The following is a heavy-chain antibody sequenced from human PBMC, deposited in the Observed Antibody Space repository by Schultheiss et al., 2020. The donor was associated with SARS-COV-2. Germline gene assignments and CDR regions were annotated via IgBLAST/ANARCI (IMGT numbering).Heavy chain of an antibody. Sequence: GGSLRLSCAASGFTFSRYAMTWVRQAPGKGLEWVSTISGSGGSTYYADSVKGRFTISRDNSKNTLYLQMNSLRAEDTAVYYCARDFYAFDIWGQGTMVTVSS. CDR1: GFTFSRYA. CDR2: ISGSGGST. CDR3: ARDFYAFDI. J-gene: IGHJ3*02. V-gene: IGHV3-23*01.